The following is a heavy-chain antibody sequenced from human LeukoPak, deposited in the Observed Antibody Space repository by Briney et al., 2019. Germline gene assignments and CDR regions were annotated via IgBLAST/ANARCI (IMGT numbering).Heavy chain of an antibody. V-gene: IGHV3-30*18. CDR1: GFTFSNYW. CDR2: ISYDGSNK. CDR3: AKGTYPVRGDYIDY. D-gene: IGHD3-10*01. Sequence: GGSLRLSCAASGFTFSNYWMNWVRQAPGRGLEWVAVISYDGSNKYYADSVKGRFTISRDNSKNTLYLQMNSLRAEDTAVYYCAKGTYPVRGDYIDYWGQGTLVTVSS. J-gene: IGHJ4*02.